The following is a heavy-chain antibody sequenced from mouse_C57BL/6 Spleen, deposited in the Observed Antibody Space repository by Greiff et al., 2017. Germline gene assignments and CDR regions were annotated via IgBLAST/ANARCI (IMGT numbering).Heavy chain of an antibody. V-gene: IGHV1-4*01. CDR3: ARSGDPYAMDY. CDR1: GYTFTSYT. D-gene: IGHD2-13*01. CDR2: INPSSGYT. Sequence: QVQLQQSGAELARPGASVKMSCKASGYTFTSYTMHWVKQRPGQGLEWIGYINPSSGYTKYNQKFKDKATLPADKSSSTAYMQLSSLTSEDSAVYYCARSGDPYAMDYWGQGTSVTVSS. J-gene: IGHJ4*01.